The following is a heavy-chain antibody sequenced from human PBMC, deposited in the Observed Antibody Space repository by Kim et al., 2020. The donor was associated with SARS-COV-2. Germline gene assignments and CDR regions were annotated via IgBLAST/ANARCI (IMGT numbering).Heavy chain of an antibody. Sequence: ASVKVSCKASGYTFINFSMHWVRQAPGQGLEWLGIIDPSGPNTVHAQKFQGRVTLTSDKSTSTIYMELSSLRSEDTAVYYCARDLNDEPTDSWGQGTLVT. D-gene: IGHD3-9*01. CDR3: ARDLNDEPTDS. CDR1: GYTFINFS. J-gene: IGHJ5*01. CDR2: IDPSGPNT. V-gene: IGHV1-46*01.